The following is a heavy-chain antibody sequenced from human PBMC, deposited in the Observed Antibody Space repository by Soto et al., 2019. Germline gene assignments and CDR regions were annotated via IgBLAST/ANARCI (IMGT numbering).Heavy chain of an antibody. V-gene: IGHV4-59*01. D-gene: IGHD1-26*01. J-gene: IGHJ6*03. CDR2: IYYRGRT. CDR3: ARDGWDRSYYYYYMDV. Sequence: QVQLQGPGPGLVKLSETLPLTGPVPGGPISGTYWSWIGQPPGKGLGWIGKIYYRGRTNYTPSLKSRVTISVDTSKNQFSLKLSSVTAADTAVYYCARDGWDRSYYYYYMDVWGKGTTVTVSS. CDR1: GGPISGTY.